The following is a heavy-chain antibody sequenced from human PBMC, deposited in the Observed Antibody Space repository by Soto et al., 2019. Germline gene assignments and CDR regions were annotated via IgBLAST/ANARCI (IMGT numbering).Heavy chain of an antibody. J-gene: IGHJ2*01. CDR3: AKDYSSGWSSSFWYFDL. CDR2: ISWNSGSI. Sequence: EVQLVESGGGLVKPGRSLRLSCAASGFTFDDYAMHWVRQAQGKGRGWVSGISWNSGSIGYADSVKGRFTISRDNAKNSLYLQMNSLRAEDTALYYCAKDYSSGWSSSFWYFDLWGRGTLVTVSS. CDR1: GFTFDDYA. V-gene: IGHV3-9*01. D-gene: IGHD6-19*01.